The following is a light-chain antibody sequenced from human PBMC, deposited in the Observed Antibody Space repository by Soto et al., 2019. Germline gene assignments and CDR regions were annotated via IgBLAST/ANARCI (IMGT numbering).Light chain of an antibody. CDR2: GAF. CDR1: PSVTNF. V-gene: IGKV3-11*01. Sequence: EIVLTQSPATLSLSPGERATLSCRASPSVTNFLAWYQQKPGQAPRLLIYGAFNRATGIPARFIGSGSGTDFTLPISSLEPEDYAVYYCQQRNVWPPGTFGQGTRLEIK. CDR3: QQRNVWPPGT. J-gene: IGKJ5*01.